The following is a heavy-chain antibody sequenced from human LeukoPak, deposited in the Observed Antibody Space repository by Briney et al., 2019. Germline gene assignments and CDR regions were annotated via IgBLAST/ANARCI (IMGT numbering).Heavy chain of an antibody. Sequence: GASVKVSCKASGYTFTSYYMHWVRQAPGQGLEWMGIINPSGGSTSYAQKFQGRVTMTRDMSTSTVYMELSSLRSEDRAVYYCARGRIVVVLAAILDYYYYYYMDVWGKGTTVTVSS. CDR2: INPSGGST. CDR3: ARGRIVVVLAAILDYYYYYYMDV. D-gene: IGHD2-2*02. J-gene: IGHJ6*03. V-gene: IGHV1-46*01. CDR1: GYTFTSYY.